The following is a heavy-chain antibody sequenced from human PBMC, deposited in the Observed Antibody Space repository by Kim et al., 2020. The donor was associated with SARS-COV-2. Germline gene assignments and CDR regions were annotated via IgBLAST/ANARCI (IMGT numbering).Heavy chain of an antibody. CDR2: VSNSGDT. V-gene: IGHV4-59*01. J-gene: IGHJ5*02. CDR1: GGSITSYY. D-gene: IGHD4-17*01. Sequence: SETLSLTCTVSGGSITSYYWSWIRQPPGTGLDWIGHVSNSGDTNYNPSLKSRVTLTLDTSRNQLSLKLTSVTAADTAVYYCARDFGPYGWIDPWGQGTLVTVSS. CDR3: ARDFGPYGWIDP.